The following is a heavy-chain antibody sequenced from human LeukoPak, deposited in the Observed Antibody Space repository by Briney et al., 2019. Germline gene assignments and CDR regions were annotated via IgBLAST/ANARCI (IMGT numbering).Heavy chain of an antibody. J-gene: IGHJ4*02. CDR2: IYYSGTT. CDR3: ARDKIAVAGNFDY. D-gene: IGHD6-19*01. V-gene: IGHV4-39*07. CDR1: GFTFSSYE. Sequence: GSLRLSCAASGFTFSSYEMNWVRQAPGKGLEWIGSIYYSGTTYSNPSLKSRVTISVGTSKNQFSLKLSSVTAADTAVYFCARDKIAVAGNFDYWGQGTLVTVSS.